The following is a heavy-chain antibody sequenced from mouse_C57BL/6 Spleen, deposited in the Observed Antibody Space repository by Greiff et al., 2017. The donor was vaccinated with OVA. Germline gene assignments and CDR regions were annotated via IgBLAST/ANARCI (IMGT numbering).Heavy chain of an antibody. CDR1: GFNIKDYY. CDR3: TTLYGYAFAY. D-gene: IGHD2-2*01. V-gene: IGHV14-4*01. J-gene: IGHJ3*01. Sequence: EVKLVESGAELVRPGASVKLSCTASGFNIKDYYMHWVKQRPEQGLEWIGWIDPENGDTEYASKFQGKATITADTSSNTAYLQLSSLTSEDTAVYYCTTLYGYAFAYWGQGTLVTVSA. CDR2: IDPENGDT.